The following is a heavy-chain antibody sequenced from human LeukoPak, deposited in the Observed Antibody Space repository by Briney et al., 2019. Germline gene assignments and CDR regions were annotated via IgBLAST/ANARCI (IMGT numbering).Heavy chain of an antibody. D-gene: IGHD3-16*02. V-gene: IGHV3-21*01. CDR3: ARDGVIVDDAFDI. CDR1: GFTFSSYS. Sequence: GGSLRLSCAASGFTFSSYSMNWVRQAPGKGLEWVSSISSSSSYIYYADSVKGRFTISRDNAKNSLYLQMNSLRAEDTAVYYCARDGVIVDDAFDIWGQGTMVTVPS. J-gene: IGHJ3*02. CDR2: ISSSSSYI.